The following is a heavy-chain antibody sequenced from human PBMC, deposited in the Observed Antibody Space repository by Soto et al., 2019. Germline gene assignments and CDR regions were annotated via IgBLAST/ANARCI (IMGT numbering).Heavy chain of an antibody. V-gene: IGHV4-39*01. CDR1: GDSISRGTYY. CDR2: VYSGGGT. Sequence: QLQLQESGPGLVKPSETLSLTCTVSGDSISRGTYYWGWIRQSPGKGLEWIGSVYSGGGTHYTPSLRSRVTNSVDTARNLFSLNLYSVTAADTAVYFWSGYVGGSMIDFWGQGALVTGSS. D-gene: IGHD3-16*01. J-gene: IGHJ4*02. CDR3: SGYVGGSMIDF.